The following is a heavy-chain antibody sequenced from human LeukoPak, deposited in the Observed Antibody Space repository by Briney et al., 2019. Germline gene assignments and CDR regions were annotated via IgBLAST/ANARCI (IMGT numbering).Heavy chain of an antibody. J-gene: IGHJ4*02. Sequence: PGGSLRLSCAASGFTFSAYRMSWVRQAPGKGLEWVSAISPGGSGTYYADSVKGRFTISRDKSKNTLYVQMNSLRAEDTAVYYCAKGGASGHYYFDCWGQGSLVTVSS. D-gene: IGHD6-19*01. CDR1: GFTFSAYR. CDR2: ISPGGSGT. CDR3: AKGGASGHYYFDC. V-gene: IGHV3-23*01.